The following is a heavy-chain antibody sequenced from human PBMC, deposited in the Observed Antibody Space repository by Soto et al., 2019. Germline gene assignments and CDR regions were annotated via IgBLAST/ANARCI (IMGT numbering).Heavy chain of an antibody. V-gene: IGHV4-4*02. D-gene: IGHD2-15*01. CDR2: VYHNGLT. J-gene: IGHJ4*02. CDR3: ARDAALPGEADRFDY. Sequence: AETLSLTCDVSGDSICSNVCLILVRHPRGKGLEWIGEVYHNGLTDYNPSLRGRATMSADMSKNQFSLRVTSVTDADTAIYYCARDAALPGEADRFDYWGQGALVTVSS. CDR1: GDSICSNVC.